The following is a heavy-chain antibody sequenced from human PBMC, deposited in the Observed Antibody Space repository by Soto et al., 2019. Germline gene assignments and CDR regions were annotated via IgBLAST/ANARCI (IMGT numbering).Heavy chain of an antibody. CDR3: ASDGFCSSTSCRVGNWFDP. Sequence: PSETLSLTCAVSGGSFSGYYWTWIRQPPGKALEWIGGINHRGSTNYNPSLESRVTITVDPSKNQFSLKLTSVAAADRGLYYCASDGFCSSTSCRVGNWFDPWGQGTLVTVSS. CDR1: GGSFSGYY. J-gene: IGHJ5*02. V-gene: IGHV4-34*01. CDR2: INHRGST. D-gene: IGHD2-2*03.